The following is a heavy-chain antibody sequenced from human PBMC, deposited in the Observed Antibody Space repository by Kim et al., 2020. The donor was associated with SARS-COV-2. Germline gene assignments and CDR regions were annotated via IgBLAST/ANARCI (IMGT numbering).Heavy chain of an antibody. J-gene: IGHJ6*02. D-gene: IGHD3-3*01. Sequence: VKGRFTISRDKAKNSLYLQMNSLRAEDTALYYCAKDRRRFLEWYYYYGMDVWGQGTTVTVSS. CDR3: AKDRRRFLEWYYYYGMDV. V-gene: IGHV3-9*01.